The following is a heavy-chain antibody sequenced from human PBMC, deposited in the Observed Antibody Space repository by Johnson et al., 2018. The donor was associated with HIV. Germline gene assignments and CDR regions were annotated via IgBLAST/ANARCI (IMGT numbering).Heavy chain of an antibody. CDR2: ISYDGSNK. D-gene: IGHD4-23*01. J-gene: IGHJ3*01. CDR3: GRDPPDGGNPSAFDG. V-gene: IGHV3-30-3*01. CDR1: GFTFSSYA. Sequence: QVLLVESGGGVVQPGRSLRLSCAASGFTFSSYALHWVRQAPGKGLEWVAVISYDGSNKYYADSVKGRLTISRDNSKNTLYLQMSSLRAEDTAMYYCGRDPPDGGNPSAFDGWGQGTIVTVSS.